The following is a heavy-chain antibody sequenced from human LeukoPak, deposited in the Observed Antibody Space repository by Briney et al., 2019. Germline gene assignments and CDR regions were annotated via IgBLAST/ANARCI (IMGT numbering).Heavy chain of an antibody. V-gene: IGHV1-24*01. CDR3: ATEGSYYDFWSGHDAFDI. CDR2: FDPEDGEK. Sequence: ASVKVSCKVSGYTLTELSMHWVRQAPGKGLEWMGGFDPEDGEKIYAQKVQGRVNMTEDTSTDTAYMELSSLRSEDTAVYYCATEGSYYDFWSGHDAFDIWGQGTMVTVSS. D-gene: IGHD3-3*01. J-gene: IGHJ3*02. CDR1: GYTLTELS.